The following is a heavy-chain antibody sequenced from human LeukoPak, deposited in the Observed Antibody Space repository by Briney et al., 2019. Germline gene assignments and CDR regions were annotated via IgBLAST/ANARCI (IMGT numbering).Heavy chain of an antibody. CDR1: GFTFSEYY. CDR3: ARVESLWFGEEGGVDY. J-gene: IGHJ4*02. D-gene: IGHD3-10*01. CDR2: ISSSGSTI. V-gene: IGHV3-11*01. Sequence: GWSLRLSCAASGFTFSEYYMRWIHQAAGKGLAWVSYISSSGSTIYYADSVKGRFTISRDNAKNSLYLQMNSLRAEDTAVYYCARVESLWFGEEGGVDYWGQGTLVTVSS.